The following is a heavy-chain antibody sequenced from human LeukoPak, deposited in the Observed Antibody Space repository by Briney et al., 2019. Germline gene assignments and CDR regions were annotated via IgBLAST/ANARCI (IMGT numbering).Heavy chain of an antibody. Sequence: SETLSLTCTVSGGSISSYYWSWIRQPAGKGLEWIGRIYRSGSTNYNPSLKSRVTISVDTSKNQFSLKLSSVTAADTAVYYCARGPMTTVTTGAFDIWGQGTMVTVSS. D-gene: IGHD4-17*01. V-gene: IGHV4-4*07. CDR2: IYRSGST. CDR1: GGSISSYY. CDR3: ARGPMTTVTTGAFDI. J-gene: IGHJ3*02.